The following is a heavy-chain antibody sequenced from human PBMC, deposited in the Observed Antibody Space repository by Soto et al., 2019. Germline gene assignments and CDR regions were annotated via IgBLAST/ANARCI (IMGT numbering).Heavy chain of an antibody. CDR1: GFTFSSYS. V-gene: IGHV3-48*04. D-gene: IGHD2-8*01. Sequence: PGGSLILSCAASGFTFSSYSMNWVRQAPGKGLEWVSYISSRGGTTYYADSVKGRFTLSRDNAKNSLSLQMNSLRADDAAVYYCARARLGAMGFPFFDFWGQGAQVTVSS. CDR2: ISSRGGTT. CDR3: ARARLGAMGFPFFDF. J-gene: IGHJ4*02.